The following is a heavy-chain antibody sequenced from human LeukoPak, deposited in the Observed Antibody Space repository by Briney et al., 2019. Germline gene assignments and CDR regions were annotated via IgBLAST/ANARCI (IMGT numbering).Heavy chain of an antibody. D-gene: IGHD3-10*01. Sequence: GAPRLSSSPSGVTLSVDAMSWGREAPGGGVERGSSISGSGGVTNYADSLNGRFTNTADNSQNTLIQQLNSLRAADTAVYFCAKRRGSGTLYPWDYGGQGTLVIVSS. CDR2: ISGSGGVT. CDR3: AKRRGSGTLYPWDY. V-gene: IGHV3-23*01. CDR1: GVTLSVDA. J-gene: IGHJ4*02.